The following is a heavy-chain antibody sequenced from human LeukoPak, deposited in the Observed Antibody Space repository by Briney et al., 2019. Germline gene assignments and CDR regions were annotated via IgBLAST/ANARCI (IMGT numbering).Heavy chain of an antibody. CDR2: IYYSGSA. CDR1: GGSISSGAYY. D-gene: IGHD3-10*01. CDR3: ACVNCGSATKEDY. Sequence: SETLSLTCTVSGGSISSGAYYWSWIRPHPGQGLEWIGYIYYSGSAYNDPFPKSRVTISVDPSENQFALKLRYVTAADTAMYYWACVNCGSATKEDYWGQGTLVTVPS. J-gene: IGHJ4*02. V-gene: IGHV4-31*03.